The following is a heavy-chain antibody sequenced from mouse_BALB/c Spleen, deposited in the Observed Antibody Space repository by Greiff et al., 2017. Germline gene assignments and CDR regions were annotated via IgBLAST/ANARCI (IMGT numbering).Heavy chain of an antibody. CDR1: GYAFSSYW. D-gene: IGHD2-1*01. J-gene: IGHJ1*01. CDR2: IYPGDGDT. V-gene: IGHV1-80*01. CDR3: AREGNYRYFDV. Sequence: VQLHQSGAELVRPGSSVKISCKASGYAFSSYWMNWVKQRPGQGLEWIGQIYPGDGDTNYNGKFKGKATLTADKSSSTAYMQLSSLTSEDSAVYFCAREGNYRYFDVWGAGTTVTVSS.